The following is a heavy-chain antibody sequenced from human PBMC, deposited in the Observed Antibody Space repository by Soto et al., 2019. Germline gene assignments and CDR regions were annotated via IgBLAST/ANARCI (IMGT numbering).Heavy chain of an antibody. V-gene: IGHV3-66*01. CDR3: ARDKRSDCSSTSCYYYYGMDV. J-gene: IGHJ6*02. CDR1: GFTVSSNY. CDR2: IYSGGST. D-gene: IGHD2-2*01. Sequence: GGSPRLSCAASGFTVSSNYMSWVRQAPGKGLEWVSVIYSGGSTYYADSVKGRFTISRDNSKNTLYLQMNSLRAEDTAVYYCARDKRSDCSSTSCYYYYGMDVWGQGTTVTVSS.